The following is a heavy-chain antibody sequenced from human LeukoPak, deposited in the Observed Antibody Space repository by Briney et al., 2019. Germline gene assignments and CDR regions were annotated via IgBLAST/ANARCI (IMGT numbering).Heavy chain of an antibody. CDR3: ARVGGGYYGALDY. CDR2: IVVGSGNT. Sequence: GASVKVSCKASGFTFTSSAVQWVRQARGQRLEWIGWIVVGSGNTNYAQKFQGRVTITRDTSASTAYMELRSLRSEDTAAYYCARVGGGYYGALDYWGQGTLVTVSS. J-gene: IGHJ4*02. D-gene: IGHD3-10*01. CDR1: GFTFTSSA. V-gene: IGHV1-58*01.